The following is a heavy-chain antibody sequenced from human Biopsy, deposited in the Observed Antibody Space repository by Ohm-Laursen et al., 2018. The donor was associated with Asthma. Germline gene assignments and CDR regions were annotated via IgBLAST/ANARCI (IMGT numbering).Heavy chain of an antibody. D-gene: IGHD3-10*01. V-gene: IGHV3-33*08. CDR1: GFTFSSYG. Sequence: SLRLSCSASGFTFSSYGMHWVRQAPGKGLEWVADIWFDGSNKHYADSVKGRFTISRDNSKNTLYLQMNSLRAEDTALYYCGRERSYMVDYWGQGTLVTVSS. CDR2: IWFDGSNK. J-gene: IGHJ4*02. CDR3: GRERSYMVDY.